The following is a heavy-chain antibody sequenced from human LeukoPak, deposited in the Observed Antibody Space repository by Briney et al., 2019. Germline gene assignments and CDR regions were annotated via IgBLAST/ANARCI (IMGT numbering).Heavy chain of an antibody. Sequence: ASVKVSCKASGYTFTSYGISWVRQAPGQGLEWMGWISAYNGNTNYAQKLQGRVTMTTDTSTSTAYMELRSLRSDDTAVYYCARGPVGASSSWYVNYYGMGVWGKGTTVTVSS. CDR2: ISAYNGNT. V-gene: IGHV1-18*04. D-gene: IGHD6-13*01. CDR3: ARGPVGASSSWYVNYYGMGV. CDR1: GYTFTSYG. J-gene: IGHJ6*04.